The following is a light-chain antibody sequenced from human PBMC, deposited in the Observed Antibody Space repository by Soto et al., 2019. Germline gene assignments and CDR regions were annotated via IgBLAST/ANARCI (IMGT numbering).Light chain of an antibody. V-gene: IGKV3-20*01. J-gene: IGKJ1*01. Sequence: EIVLTQSPGTLSLSPGERATLSCRASQSVSSSYLAWYQQKPGQAPRPLIYRASSSAIGIPDRFSGSGSGTDFTLTISRLEPEDFAVYYCQQYGSSPWTFGQGTKVEIK. CDR1: QSVSSSY. CDR3: QQYGSSPWT. CDR2: RAS.